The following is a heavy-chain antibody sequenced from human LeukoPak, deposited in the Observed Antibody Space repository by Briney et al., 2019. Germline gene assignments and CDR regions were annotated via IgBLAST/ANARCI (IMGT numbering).Heavy chain of an antibody. CDR3: ARDLARDFYDSTYAAFDI. V-gene: IGHV1-18*01. Sequence: ASVKVSCKASGYSFSTYGLSWVRQAPGQGLEWLGWISALGTNTNYAQSLQGRVTMTTDTLTNTAYMHLRSLRSDDTAIYYCARDLARDFYDSTYAAFDIWGQGTMVTVSS. CDR1: GYSFSTYG. D-gene: IGHD3-22*01. J-gene: IGHJ3*02. CDR2: ISALGTNT.